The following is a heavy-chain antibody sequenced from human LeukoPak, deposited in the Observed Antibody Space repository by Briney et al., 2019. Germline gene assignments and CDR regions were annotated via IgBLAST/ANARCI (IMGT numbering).Heavy chain of an antibody. V-gene: IGHV3-30*18. CDR1: GFTFSSYG. CDR2: ISYDGSNK. D-gene: IGHD3-9*01. J-gene: IGHJ4*02. Sequence: PGRSLRLSCAASGFTFSSYGMHWVRQAPGKGLEWVAVISYDGSNKYYADSVKGRFTISRDNSKNTLYLQMSSLRAEDTAVYYCAKEGPYDILTDYWGPYYFDYWGQGTLVTVSS. CDR3: AKEGPYDILTDYWGPYYFDY.